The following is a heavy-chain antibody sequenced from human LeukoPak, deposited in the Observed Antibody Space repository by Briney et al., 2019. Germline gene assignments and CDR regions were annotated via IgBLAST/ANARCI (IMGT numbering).Heavy chain of an antibody. Sequence: SETLSLTCAVYGGSFSGYYWSWIRQPPGKGLEWIGEINHSGSTNYNPSLKSRVTISVDTSKNQFSLKLSSVTAADTAVYYCARGDGIAAAGMGPREPNFDYWGQGTLVTVSS. D-gene: IGHD6-13*01. CDR2: INHSGST. CDR1: GGSFSGYY. CDR3: ARGDGIAAAGMGPREPNFDY. V-gene: IGHV4-34*01. J-gene: IGHJ4*02.